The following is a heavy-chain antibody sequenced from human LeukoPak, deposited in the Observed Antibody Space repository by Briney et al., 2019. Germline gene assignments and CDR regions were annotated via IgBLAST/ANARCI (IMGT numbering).Heavy chain of an antibody. CDR3: ARGEGVGYGDPRSTDY. Sequence: GGSLRLSCAASGFTFSSYGMHWVRQAPGKGLEWVAVISYDGSNKYYADSVKGRFTISRDNSKNTLYLQMNSLRAEDTAVYYCARGEGVGYGDPRSTDYWGQGTLVTVSS. CDR1: GFTFSSYG. D-gene: IGHD4-17*01. V-gene: IGHV3-30*03. CDR2: ISYDGSNK. J-gene: IGHJ4*02.